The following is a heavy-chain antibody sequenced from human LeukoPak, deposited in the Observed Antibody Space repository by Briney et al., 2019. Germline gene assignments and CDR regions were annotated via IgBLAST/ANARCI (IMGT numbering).Heavy chain of an antibody. V-gene: IGHV3-23*01. Sequence: GGSLRLSCAASGFTFSSYAMSWVRQAPGKGLEWVSTITGSGDSADYADSVKGRFTISRDNAKNTLYLEVNSLIFEDTAVYYCARRTSYYFPYWGQGPLVTVSS. CDR2: ITGSGDSA. J-gene: IGHJ4*02. CDR3: ARRTSYYFPY. CDR1: GFTFSSYA.